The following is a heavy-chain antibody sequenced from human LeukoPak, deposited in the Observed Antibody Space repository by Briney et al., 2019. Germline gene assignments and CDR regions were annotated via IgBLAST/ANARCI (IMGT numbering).Heavy chain of an antibody. D-gene: IGHD6-19*01. J-gene: IGHJ4*02. Sequence: SETLSLSCTVSGGSISSYYWSWIRQPPGKGLELIGYIYYSGSTNYNPSLKSRVTISVDTSKNQFSLKLSSVTAADTAVYYCARGRDSSGWPLFDYWGQGTLVTVSS. CDR1: GGSISSYY. CDR3: ARGRDSSGWPLFDY. CDR2: IYYSGST. V-gene: IGHV4-59*01.